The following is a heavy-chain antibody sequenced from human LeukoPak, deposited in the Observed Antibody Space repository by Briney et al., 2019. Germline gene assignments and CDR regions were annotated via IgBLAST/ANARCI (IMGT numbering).Heavy chain of an antibody. V-gene: IGHV4-31*03. CDR3: ARASGVGEQQLVLGY. CDR2: IYYSGST. D-gene: IGHD6-13*01. CDR1: GGSIGSGGYY. J-gene: IGHJ4*02. Sequence: SQILSLTCTVSGGSIGSGGYYWSWIRQHPGKGLEWIGYIYYSGSTYYNPSLKSRVTISVDTSKNQFSLKLSSVTAADTAVYYCARASGVGEQQLVLGYWGQGTLVTVSS.